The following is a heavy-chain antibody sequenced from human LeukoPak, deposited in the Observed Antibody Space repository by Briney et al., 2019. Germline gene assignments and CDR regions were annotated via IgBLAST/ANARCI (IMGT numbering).Heavy chain of an antibody. CDR3: ARETPLRWWFDP. CDR2: IYHSGST. V-gene: IGHV4-38-2*02. Sequence: SETLSLTCAVSGYSISSGYYWGWIRQPPGKGLEWIGSIYHSGSTYYNPSLKSRVTISVDTSKNQFSLKLSSVTAADTAVYYCARETPLRWWFDPWGQGTLVTVSS. D-gene: IGHD4-23*01. J-gene: IGHJ5*02. CDR1: GYSISSGYY.